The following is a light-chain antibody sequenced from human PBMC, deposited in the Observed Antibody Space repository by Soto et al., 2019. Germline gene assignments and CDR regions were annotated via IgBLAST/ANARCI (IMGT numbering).Light chain of an antibody. CDR3: MRGLQSI. CDR2: RGS. V-gene: IGKV2-28*01. Sequence: DIAMTQTPLSLPVTPGEPASLSCRSSQSLLHSNGNNYLDWFLQKPGQSPQLLIYRGSIRASGVPDRFSGSGSGTDFTLRITRVEAEDVGVYYCMRGLQSIFGQGTRLENK. J-gene: IGKJ5*01. CDR1: QSLLHSNGNNY.